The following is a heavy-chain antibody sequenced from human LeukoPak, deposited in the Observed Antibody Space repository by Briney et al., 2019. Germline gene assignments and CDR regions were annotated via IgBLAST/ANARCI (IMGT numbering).Heavy chain of an antibody. CDR1: GFTFTSYA. V-gene: IGHV3-53*01. CDR3: AISYYFDY. CDR2: IYSGGST. Sequence: GGSLRLSCAASGFTFTSYAMSWVRQAQGKGLEWVSVIYSGGSTYYADSVKGRFTISRDNSKNTLYLQMNSLRAEDTAVYYCAISYYFDYWGQGTLVTVSS. J-gene: IGHJ4*02.